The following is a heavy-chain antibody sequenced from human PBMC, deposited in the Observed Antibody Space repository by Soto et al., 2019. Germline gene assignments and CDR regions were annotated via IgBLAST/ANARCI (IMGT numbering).Heavy chain of an antibody. CDR3: ARDRARGRGRNHYFYGMAV. J-gene: IGHJ6*02. Sequence: GASVKVSCNASGYTFTGYYMHWVRQAPGQGLEWMGWINPNSGGTNYAQKFQGRVTMTRDTSISTAYMELSRLRSDDTAVYYCARDRARGRGRNHYFYGMAVGAQWTTLTVSS. V-gene: IGHV1-2*02. D-gene: IGHD3-10*01. CDR2: INPNSGGT. CDR1: GYTFTGYY.